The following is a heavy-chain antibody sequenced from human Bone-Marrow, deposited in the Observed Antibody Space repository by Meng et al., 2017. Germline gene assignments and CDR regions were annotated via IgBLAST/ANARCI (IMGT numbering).Heavy chain of an antibody. Sequence: GESLKISCAASGFTFSSYAMHWVRQAPGKGLEWVAVISYDGSNKYYADSMKGRFTISRDNSKNTLYLQMNSLRAEDTAVYYCARDGYSYDPYYYYYGMDVWGQGTTVTVSS. V-gene: IGHV3-30*01. D-gene: IGHD5-18*01. CDR3: ARDGYSYDPYYYYYGMDV. CDR2: ISYDGSNK. J-gene: IGHJ6*02. CDR1: GFTFSSYA.